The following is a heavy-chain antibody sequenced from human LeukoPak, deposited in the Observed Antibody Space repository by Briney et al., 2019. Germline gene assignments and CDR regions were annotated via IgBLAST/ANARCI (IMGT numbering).Heavy chain of an antibody. D-gene: IGHD3-22*01. CDR1: GGSISSSSYY. Sequence: PSETLSLTCTVSGGSISSSSYYWGWIRQPPGKGLEWIGSIYYSGTTFYNPSLKSRVTISVDTSKNQFSLKLSSVTAADTAVYYCARVAREDYYDSRKGAFDIWGQGTMVTVSS. CDR3: ARVAREDYYDSRKGAFDI. J-gene: IGHJ3*02. CDR2: IYYSGTT. V-gene: IGHV4-39*07.